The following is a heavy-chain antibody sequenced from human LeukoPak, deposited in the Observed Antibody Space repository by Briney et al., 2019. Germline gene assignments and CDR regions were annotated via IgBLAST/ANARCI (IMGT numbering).Heavy chain of an antibody. J-gene: IGHJ4*02. V-gene: IGHV4-59*08. CDR3: ARQGGGLGYCSSTSCFESSYGSLFDY. D-gene: IGHD2-2*01. CDR2: IYYSVST. CDR1: GGSISSYY. Sequence: SETLSLTCTVSGGSISSYYWSWIRQPSGKGLEWIGYIYYSVSTYYNPSLKSRVTISVDTSKNQFSLKLSSVTAADTAVYYCARQGGGLGYCSSTSCFESSYGSLFDYWGQGTLVTVSS.